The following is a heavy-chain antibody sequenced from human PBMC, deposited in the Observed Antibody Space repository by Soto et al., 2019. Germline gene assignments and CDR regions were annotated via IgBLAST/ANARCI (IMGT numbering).Heavy chain of an antibody. V-gene: IGHV4-34*01. CDR3: ARDKITGIFDY. CDR2: INHSGST. Sequence: QVQLQQWGAGLLKPSETLSLTCAVYGGSFSGYYWTWIRQPPGTGLEWIGEINHSGSTHYNPSLKSRVTISVDTAKNQFSLQLTSVPASDPGVYYCARDKITGIFDYWGQGTLVTVSS. J-gene: IGHJ4*02. D-gene: IGHD2-8*02. CDR1: GGSFSGYY.